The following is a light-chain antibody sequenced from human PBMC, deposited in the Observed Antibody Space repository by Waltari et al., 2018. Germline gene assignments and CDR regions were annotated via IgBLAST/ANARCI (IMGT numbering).Light chain of an antibody. Sequence: QSVLTQPPSVSGAPGQTVPISCTGGSSNIGSSFVVQLYQQLPGTAPKLLIYRNDNRPSGVPDRFSASKSGTSAALAITGLQAEDEADYYCQSSDNVVGGVIFGGGTKLTVL. V-gene: IGLV1-40*01. CDR3: QSSDNVVGGVI. CDR2: RND. CDR1: SSNIGSSFV. J-gene: IGLJ2*01.